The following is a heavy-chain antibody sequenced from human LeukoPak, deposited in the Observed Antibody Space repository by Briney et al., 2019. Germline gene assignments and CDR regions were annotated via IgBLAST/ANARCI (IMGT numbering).Heavy chain of an antibody. V-gene: IGHV4-59*01. Sequence: SETLSLTCTVSGGSISSYYWSWIRQPPGKGLEWIGYIYYSGSTNYNPSLKSRVTISVDTSKNQFSLKLSSVTAADTAVYYCARDCFFGDSYGMDVWGQGTTVTVSS. CDR1: GGSISSYY. J-gene: IGHJ6*02. CDR3: ARDCFFGDSYGMDV. CDR2: IYYSGST. D-gene: IGHD3-10*01.